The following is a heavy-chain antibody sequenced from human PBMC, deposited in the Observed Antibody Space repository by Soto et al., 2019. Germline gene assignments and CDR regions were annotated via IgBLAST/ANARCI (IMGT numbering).Heavy chain of an antibody. D-gene: IGHD2-2*01. J-gene: IGHJ2*01. CDR2: INPDSGGT. CDR1: GYTFTDYY. CDR3: AIRTGQLAIISEFDGDWFFEV. Sequence: ASVKVSCKASGYTFTDYYIHWVRQAPGQGLEWVGWINPDSGGTNLAQRFRGRVTMTSDTSINTAYMELSSLRSDDTAVYYCAIRTGQLAIISEFDGDWFFEVWGRGTLVTVSS. V-gene: IGHV1-2*02.